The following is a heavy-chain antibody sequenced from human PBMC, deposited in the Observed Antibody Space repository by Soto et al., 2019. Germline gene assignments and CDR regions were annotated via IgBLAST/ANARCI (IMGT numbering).Heavy chain of an antibody. Sequence: QVQLQESGPGLVKPSETLSLTCTVSGGSINNYYWSWIRQPPGKGREWIGYIHYSWSTNYNPSLESRATISVDTSKYQFSRTPNSVTAAATAVYFCARLTSRQTPNNYDWNIQVWGKGPTVLVSS. D-gene: IGHD1-1*01. CDR3: ARLTSRQTPNNYDWNIQV. J-gene: IGHJ6*04. V-gene: IGHV4-59*08. CDR1: GGSINNYY. CDR2: IHYSWST.